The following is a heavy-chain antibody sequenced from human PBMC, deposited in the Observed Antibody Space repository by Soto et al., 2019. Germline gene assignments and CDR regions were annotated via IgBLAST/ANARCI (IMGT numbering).Heavy chain of an antibody. CDR3: ARTLDCSSTSCLSGDYYYYYYMDV. D-gene: IGHD2-2*01. J-gene: IGHJ6*03. V-gene: IGHV2-26*01. CDR2: IFSNDEK. Sequence: GSGPTLVNPTETLTLTCTVSGFSLSNARMGVSWIRQPPGKALEWLAHIFSNDEKSYSTSLKSRLTISKDTSKSQVVLTMTNMDPVDTATYYCARTLDCSSTSCLSGDYYYYYYMDVWGKGTTVTVSS. CDR1: GFSLSNARMG.